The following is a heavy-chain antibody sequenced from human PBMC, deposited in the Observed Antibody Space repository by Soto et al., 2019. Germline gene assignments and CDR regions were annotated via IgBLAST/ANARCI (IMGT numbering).Heavy chain of an antibody. J-gene: IGHJ6*02. V-gene: IGHV3-30-3*01. Sequence: PGGSLRLSCAASGFTFSSYAMHWVRQAPGKGLEWVAVISYDGSNKYYADSVKGRFTISRDNSKNTLYLQMNSLRAEDTAVYYCARATYYYDSSGYFRFDYYYGMDVWGQGTTVTVSS. D-gene: IGHD3-22*01. CDR3: ARATYYYDSSGYFRFDYYYGMDV. CDR2: ISYDGSNK. CDR1: GFTFSSYA.